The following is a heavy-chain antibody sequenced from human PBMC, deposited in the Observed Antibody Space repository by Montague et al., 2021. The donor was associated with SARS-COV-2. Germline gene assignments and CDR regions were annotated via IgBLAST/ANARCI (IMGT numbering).Heavy chain of an antibody. CDR3: ASRTDILAGYFDY. CDR1: GGSISHYY. J-gene: IGHJ4*02. CDR2: IYSCRGT. V-gene: IGHV4-59*01. D-gene: IGHD3-9*01. Sequence: SETLSLTCTVSGGSISHYYWSWIRQPPAKGLELIGYIYSCRGTNSNPSLSSRVTVSLDAATTHFSLTLSSVTAADTAVYYCASRTDILAGYFDYWGQGTLVTVSS.